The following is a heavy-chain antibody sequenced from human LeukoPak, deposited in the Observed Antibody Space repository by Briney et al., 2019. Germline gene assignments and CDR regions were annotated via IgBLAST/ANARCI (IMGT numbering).Heavy chain of an antibody. CDR3: ARDRIRFGGSGWSGGFDY. D-gene: IGHD6-19*01. V-gene: IGHV3-30-3*01. CDR1: GFTFSSYA. J-gene: IGHJ4*02. CDR2: ISYDGSNK. Sequence: GGSLRLSCAASGFTFSSYAMHWVRQAPGKGLEWVAVISYDGSNKYYADSVKGRFTISRDNSKNTLYLQMNSLRAEDTAVYYCARDRIRFGGSGWSGGFDYWGQGTLVTVSS.